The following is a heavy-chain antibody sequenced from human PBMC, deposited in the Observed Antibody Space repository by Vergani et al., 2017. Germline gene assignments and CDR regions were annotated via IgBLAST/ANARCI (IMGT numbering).Heavy chain of an antibody. CDR1: GFSFSSHA. V-gene: IGHV3-30*18. Sequence: QVQLAESGGGRVQPGRSLRLSCAASGFSFSSHAIHWVRQAPGKGLEWVAVISNDGSKKYYADSVKGRFTISRDNSKNTLDLQMNSLRTQDTAVYYCAKDGGGSSSWNYYYYGMDVWGQGTTVTVSS. CDR2: ISNDGSKK. D-gene: IGHD6-13*01. J-gene: IGHJ6*02. CDR3: AKDGGGSSSWNYYYYGMDV.